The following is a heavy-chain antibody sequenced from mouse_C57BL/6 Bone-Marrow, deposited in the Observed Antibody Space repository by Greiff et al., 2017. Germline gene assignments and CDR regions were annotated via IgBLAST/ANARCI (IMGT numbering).Heavy chain of an antibody. CDR1: GYTFTSYG. D-gene: IGHD1-1*01. Sequence: QVQLQQSGAELVRPGASVKLSCKASGYTFTSYGISWVKQRTGQGLEWIGEIYPRSGNTYYNEKFKGKATLTADKSSSTAYMELRSLTSEDSAGYFCARSTVGGPDYWGEGTTLTVTS. CDR2: IYPRSGNT. J-gene: IGHJ2*01. V-gene: IGHV1-81*01. CDR3: ARSTVGGPDY.